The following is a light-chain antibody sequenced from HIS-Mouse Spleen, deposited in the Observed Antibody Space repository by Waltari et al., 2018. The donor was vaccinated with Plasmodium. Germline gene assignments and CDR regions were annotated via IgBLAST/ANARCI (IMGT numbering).Light chain of an antibody. CDR3: QAWDSSTVV. J-gene: IGLJ2*01. CDR1: QLGDKY. V-gene: IGLV3-1*01. Sequence: SYELTQPPSVSVSPGQTASITCSGYQLGDKYACWYQQKPGQSPLLVIYQDSKRPSGIPERFSGSNSGNTATLTISGTQAMDEADYYCQAWDSSTVVFGGGTKLTVL. CDR2: QDS.